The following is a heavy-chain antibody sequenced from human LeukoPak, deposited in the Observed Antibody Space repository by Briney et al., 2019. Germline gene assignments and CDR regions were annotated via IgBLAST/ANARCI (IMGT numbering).Heavy chain of an antibody. CDR1: GSTFSSYW. J-gene: IGHJ6*02. CDR2: ISSSSSTI. CDR3: ARSSSGYEGMDV. D-gene: IGHD3-22*01. V-gene: IGHV3-48*04. Sequence: PGGSLRLSCAASGSTFSSYWMSWVRQAPGKGLEWVSYISSSSSTIYYADSVKGRFTISRDNAKNSLYLQMNSLRAEDTAVYYCARSSSGYEGMDVWGQGTTVTVSS.